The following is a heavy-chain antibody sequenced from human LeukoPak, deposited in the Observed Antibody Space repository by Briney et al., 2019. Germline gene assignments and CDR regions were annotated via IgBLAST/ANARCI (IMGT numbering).Heavy chain of an antibody. J-gene: IGHJ4*02. V-gene: IGHV3-30*09. D-gene: IGHD4-17*01. Sequence: GRSLRLSCAASGFTFSPYAMHWVRQAPGKGLEWVAFISYDGNNEYYADSVKGRFAISRDNSRNTLYLQMNNLRADDTAVYYCARATTVTTIFDYWGQGTLVTVSS. CDR3: ARATTVTTIFDY. CDR1: GFTFSPYA. CDR2: ISYDGNNE.